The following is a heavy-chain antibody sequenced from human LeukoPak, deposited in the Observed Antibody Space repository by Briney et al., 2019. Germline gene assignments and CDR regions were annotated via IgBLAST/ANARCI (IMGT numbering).Heavy chain of an antibody. V-gene: IGHV3-11*06. D-gene: IGHD3-22*01. CDR3: AREGYSDTSGFYY. J-gene: IGHJ4*02. CDR2: ISSSSSYT. CDR1: GFTFSDYY. Sequence: GGSLRLSCAASGFTFSDYYMSWIRQAPGKGLEWVSYISSSSSYTNYADSVKGRFTISRDNAKNTLYLHINSLRVEDTAVYYCAREGYSDTSGFYYWGQGTLVTVSS.